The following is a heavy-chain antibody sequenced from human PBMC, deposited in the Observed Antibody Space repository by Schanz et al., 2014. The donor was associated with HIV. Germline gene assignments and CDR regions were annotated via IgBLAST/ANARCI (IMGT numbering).Heavy chain of an antibody. CDR1: GFTFSSYA. CDR2: ISSGGTTI. D-gene: IGHD3-10*01. J-gene: IGHJ6*02. CDR3: ARDTVRGVKDSMDV. V-gene: IGHV3-48*04. Sequence: EVQLLESGGGLVQPGGSLRLSCADSGFTFSSYAMSWVRQAPGKGLEWVSYISSGGTTIYYADSVKGRFTVSRDNAKNSLYLQMKSLRVEDTAVYYCARDTVRGVKDSMDVWGQGTTVTVSS.